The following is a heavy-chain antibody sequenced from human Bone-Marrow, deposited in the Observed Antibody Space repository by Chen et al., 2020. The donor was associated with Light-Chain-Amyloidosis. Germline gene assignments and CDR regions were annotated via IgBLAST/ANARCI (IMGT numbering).Heavy chain of an antibody. D-gene: IGHD3-10*01. Sequence: QVQLVESGGGVVQPGRSLRLSCAASELTLSSFGMHWVRQAPGKGLEWVTLISDDGQNKDYADSVKGRFIISRDNSKNMVYLEMNTLRTEDTAVYYCAKQKYFYGSRRYFRGYMDVWGKGTTVIVSS. V-gene: IGHV3-30*18. CDR2: ISDDGQNK. CDR1: ELTLSSFG. CDR3: AKQKYFYGSRRYFRGYMDV. J-gene: IGHJ6*03.